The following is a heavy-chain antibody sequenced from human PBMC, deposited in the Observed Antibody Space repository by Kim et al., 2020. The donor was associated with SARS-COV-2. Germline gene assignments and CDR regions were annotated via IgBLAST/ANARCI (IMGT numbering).Heavy chain of an antibody. V-gene: IGHV3-21*01. D-gene: IGHD5-12*01. CDR3: AREYSGYDYRLSLDY. CDR1: GFTFSSYS. Sequence: GGSLRLSCAASGFTFSSYSMNWVRQAPGKGLEWVSSISSSSSYIYYADSVKGRFTISRDNAKNSLYLQMNSLRAEDTAVYYCAREYSGYDYRLSLDYWGQGTLVTVSS. J-gene: IGHJ4*02. CDR2: ISSSSSYI.